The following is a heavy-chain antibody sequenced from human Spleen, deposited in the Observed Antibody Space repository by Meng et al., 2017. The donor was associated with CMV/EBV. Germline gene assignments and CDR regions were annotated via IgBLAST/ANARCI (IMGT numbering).Heavy chain of an antibody. V-gene: IGHV3-15*01. CDR3: TTEGAMALDY. Sequence: GESLKISCAASGFTFSDAWMSWVRQAPGKGLEWVGRIKSKTDGGTTDYAAPVKGRFTISRDDSKSTLCLQMNSLKTEDTAVYYCTTEGAMALDYWGQGTLVTVSS. CDR2: IKSKTDGGTT. CDR1: GFTFSDAW. D-gene: IGHD1-26*01. J-gene: IGHJ4*02.